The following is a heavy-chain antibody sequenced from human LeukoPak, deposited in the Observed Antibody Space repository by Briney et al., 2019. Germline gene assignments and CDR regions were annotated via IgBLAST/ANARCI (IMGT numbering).Heavy chain of an antibody. CDR1: GGSISSGSYY. V-gene: IGHV4-61*02. CDR3: AREGGIVGATIFDY. D-gene: IGHD1-26*01. J-gene: IGHJ4*02. Sequence: SETLSLTCTVSGGSISSGSYYWSWIRQPAGKGLEWIGRIYTSGSTNYNPSLKSRVTISVDTSKNQFSLKLSSVTAAATAVYYCAREGGIVGATIFDYWGQGTLVTVSS. CDR2: IYTSGST.